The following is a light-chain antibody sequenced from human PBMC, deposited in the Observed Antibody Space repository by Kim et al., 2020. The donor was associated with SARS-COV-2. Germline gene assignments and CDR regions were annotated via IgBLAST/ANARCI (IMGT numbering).Light chain of an antibody. CDR1: SSDVGGYNY. CDR3: SSYTSNSTGV. CDR2: DVS. V-gene: IGLV2-14*01. J-gene: IGLJ3*02. Sequence: QSALTQPASVSGSPGQSITISCTGTSSDVGGYNYVSWYQQHPGKAPKVMIYDVSKRPSGVSNRFSGSKSGNTASLTISGLQAEDEADYYCSSYTSNSTGVFGGGTQLTVL.